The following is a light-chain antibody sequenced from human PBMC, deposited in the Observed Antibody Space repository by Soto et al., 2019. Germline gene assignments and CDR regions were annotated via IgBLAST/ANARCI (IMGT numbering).Light chain of an antibody. CDR3: QQYNSYSPT. CDR1: QSVSVW. V-gene: IGKV1-5*03. J-gene: IGKJ1*01. CDR2: KAS. Sequence: DIQMTQSPSTLSASVGDRVTLTCRASQSVSVWLAWYQQKAGKAPNLLIYKASRLESGVPSRFSGSGSETEFTLTISGLQPGDSGTYYCQQYNSYSPTFGQGTKVDI.